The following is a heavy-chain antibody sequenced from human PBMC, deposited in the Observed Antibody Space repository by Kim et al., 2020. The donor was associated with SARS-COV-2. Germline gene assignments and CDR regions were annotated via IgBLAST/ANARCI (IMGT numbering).Heavy chain of an antibody. CDR2: IWYDGSNK. CDR3: AKTGQLRGSWYYYGMDV. D-gene: IGHD1-26*01. J-gene: IGHJ6*02. CDR1: GFTFSSYG. V-gene: IGHV3-33*06. Sequence: GGSLRLSCAASGFTFSSYGMHWVRQAPGKGLEWVAVIWYDGSNKYYADSVKGRFTISRDNSKNTLYLQMNSLRAEDTAVYYCAKTGQLRGSWYYYGMDVWGQGTTVTVSS.